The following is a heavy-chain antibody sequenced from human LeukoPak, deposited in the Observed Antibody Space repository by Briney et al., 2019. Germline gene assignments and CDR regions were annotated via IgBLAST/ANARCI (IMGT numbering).Heavy chain of an antibody. J-gene: IGHJ6*02. V-gene: IGHV4-59*08. CDR2: IYYSGST. Sequence: SETLSLTCTVSGGSIISYYWSWIRHPPGKGLEWIWYIYYSGSTNYNPSLKSRVAISVDTSKNQFSLKLSSVTAADTAVYYCAISPPTYCSGGSCYYYGMDVWGQGTTVTVSS. CDR1: GGSIISYY. D-gene: IGHD2-15*01. CDR3: AISPPTYCSGGSCYYYGMDV.